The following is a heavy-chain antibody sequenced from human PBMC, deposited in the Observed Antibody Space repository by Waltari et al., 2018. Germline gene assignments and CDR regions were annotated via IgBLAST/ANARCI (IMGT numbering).Heavy chain of an antibody. V-gene: IGHV4-30-4*01. CDR2: IYYNGNT. CDR3: ASPHYYHAGSYIDY. D-gene: IGHD3-10*01. CDR1: GGSLSSGEYY. Sequence: QVRLQESGPGVVQPSQTLSLTCTLSGGSLSSGEYYWSLIRQPPGKGLEWIGSIYYNGNTYYNPSLKSRLTMSVDTSKNQFSLKVSSVTAADTAVYYCASPHYYHAGSYIDYWGQGTLVTVSS. J-gene: IGHJ4*02.